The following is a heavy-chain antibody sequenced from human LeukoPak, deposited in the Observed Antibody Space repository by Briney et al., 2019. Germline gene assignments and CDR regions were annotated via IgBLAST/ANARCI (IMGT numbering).Heavy chain of an antibody. D-gene: IGHD6-13*01. V-gene: IGHV3-30*18. CDR1: GFTFSSYG. CDR3: AKGAAAGDIDY. J-gene: IGHJ4*02. Sequence: GGSLRLSCAASGFTFSSYGMHWVRQAPGKGLEWVAVISYDGSNKYYADSVKGRFTISRDNSKNTLYLQMNSLRAEDTAVYYCAKGAAAGDIDYWGQGTQVTVSS. CDR2: ISYDGSNK.